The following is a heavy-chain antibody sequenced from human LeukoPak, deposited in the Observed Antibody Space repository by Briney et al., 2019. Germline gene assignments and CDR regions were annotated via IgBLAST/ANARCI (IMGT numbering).Heavy chain of an antibody. Sequence: SETLSLTCSVSGGSMFSYYWNWIRQPPGKGLEWIGYIYSNGITKYSPSLRSRGTISFATSRNQFSLRLTSVTAADTAIYYCARRAYYDSSGYPPTSGYFDLWGRGTLVTVSS. J-gene: IGHJ2*01. CDR3: ARRAYYDSSGYPPTSGYFDL. CDR1: GGSMFSYY. V-gene: IGHV4-4*08. CDR2: IYSNGIT. D-gene: IGHD3-22*01.